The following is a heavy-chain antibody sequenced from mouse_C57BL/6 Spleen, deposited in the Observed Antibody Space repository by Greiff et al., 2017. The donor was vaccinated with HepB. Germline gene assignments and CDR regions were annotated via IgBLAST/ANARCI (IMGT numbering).Heavy chain of an antibody. CDR3: ARGANWWYFDV. V-gene: IGHV5-17*01. CDR1: GFTFSDYG. D-gene: IGHD4-1*01. Sequence: DVKLVESGGGLVKPGGSLKLSCAASGFTFSDYGMHWVRQAPEKGLEWVAYISSGSSTIYYADTVKGRFTISSDNAKNTLFLQMTSLRSEDTAMYYCARGANWWYFDVLGTGTTVTVSS. J-gene: IGHJ1*03. CDR2: ISSGSSTI.